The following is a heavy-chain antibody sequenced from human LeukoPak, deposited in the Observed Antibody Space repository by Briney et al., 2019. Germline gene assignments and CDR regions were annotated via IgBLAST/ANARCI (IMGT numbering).Heavy chain of an antibody. CDR2: IYGSGIT. CDR3: ARLKFYDSTGYSPGYYMDV. V-gene: IGHV4-4*07. J-gene: IGHJ6*03. CDR1: GGSIISNY. D-gene: IGHD3-22*01. Sequence: SETLSLTCTVSGGSIISNYWSWIRQSAGTGLEWIGRIYGSGITDYNPSPKSRVTMSLDTSRKQFSLRLTSVTAADTAVYYCARLKFYDSTGYSPGYYMDVWGKGTTVSVFS.